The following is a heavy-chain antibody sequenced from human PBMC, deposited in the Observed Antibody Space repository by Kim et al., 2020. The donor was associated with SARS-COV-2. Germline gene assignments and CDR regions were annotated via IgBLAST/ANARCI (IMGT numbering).Heavy chain of an antibody. D-gene: IGHD6-19*01. CDR1: GGTFSSYA. J-gene: IGHJ3*01. Sequence: SVKVSCKASGGTFSSYAISWVRQAPGQGLEWMGGIIPIFGTANYAQKFQGRVTITADESTSTAYMELSSLRSEDTAVYYCAREDLDSSGLWRVWGQGTMVTVSS. CDR3: AREDLDSSGLWRV. V-gene: IGHV1-69*13. CDR2: IIPIFGTA.